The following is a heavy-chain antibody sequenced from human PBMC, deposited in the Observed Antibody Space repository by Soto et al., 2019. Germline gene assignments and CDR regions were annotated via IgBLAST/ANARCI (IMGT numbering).Heavy chain of an antibody. CDR3: ARAGGSGSYQGPIAY. J-gene: IGHJ4*02. CDR2: IYYSGST. CDR1: GGSISSGGYY. D-gene: IGHD3-10*01. V-gene: IGHV4-31*03. Sequence: SETLSLTCTVSGGSISSGGYYWSCIRQHPGKGLEWIGYIYYSGSTYYNPSLKSRVTISVDTSKNQFSLKLSSVTAAETAVYYCARAGGSGSYQGPIAYWGQGTLVTVSS.